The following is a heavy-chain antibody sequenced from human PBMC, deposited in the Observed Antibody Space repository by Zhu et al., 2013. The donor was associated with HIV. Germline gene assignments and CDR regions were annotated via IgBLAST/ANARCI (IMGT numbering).Heavy chain of an antibody. CDR2: ISSSSYI. Sequence: EVQLVESGGGLVKPGGSLRLSCAASGFTFSSYSMNWVRQAPGKGLEWVSSISSSSYIYYADSVKGRFTISRDNAKNSLYLQMNSLRAEDTAVYYCASGYCSGGSCYTGAFDIWGQRDKWSPSLQ. D-gene: IGHD2-15*01. CDR3: ASGYCSGGSCYTGAFDI. V-gene: IGHV3-21*01. CDR1: GFTFSSYS. J-gene: IGHJ3*02.